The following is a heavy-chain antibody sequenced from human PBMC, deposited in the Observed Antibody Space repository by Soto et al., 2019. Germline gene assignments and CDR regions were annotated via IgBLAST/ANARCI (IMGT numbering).Heavy chain of an antibody. CDR2: IYYSGST. CDR3: ASLTYSYDSSGYQRPFDY. CDR1: GGSISSGGYY. J-gene: IGHJ4*02. D-gene: IGHD3-22*01. Sequence: TLSLTCTVSGGSISSGGYYWSWIRQHPGKGLEWIGYIYYSGSTYYNPSLKSRVTISVDTSKNQFSLKLSSVTAADTAVYYCASLTYSYDSSGYQRPFDYCGQAPLGTVS. V-gene: IGHV4-31*03.